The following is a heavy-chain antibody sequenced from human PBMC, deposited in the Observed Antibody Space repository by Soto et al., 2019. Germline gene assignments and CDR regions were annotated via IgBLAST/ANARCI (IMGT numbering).Heavy chain of an antibody. CDR3: STGLTIFGVVIDP. CDR1: GFTFSNAL. CDR2: IKSKSDGATT. Sequence: GSLSLSCAASGFTFSNALMTWVRQAPGKGLEWVGRIKSKSDGATTDYAAPVRGRFIISRDDSKNTLYLQMNSLKTEDTAVYYCSTGLTIFGVVIDPWGQGTLITVAS. V-gene: IGHV3-15*01. D-gene: IGHD3-3*01. J-gene: IGHJ5*02.